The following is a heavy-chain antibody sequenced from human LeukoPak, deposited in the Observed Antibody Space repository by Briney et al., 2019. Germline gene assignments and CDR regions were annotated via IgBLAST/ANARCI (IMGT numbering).Heavy chain of an antibody. V-gene: IGHV1-46*01. Sequence: ASVKVSCKASGYTFTSYYMHWVRQATGQGLEWMGIINSSGGSTSYAQKFQGRVTMTRDTSTSTVYMELSSLRSEDTAVYYCARDRRRAYYYDSSGYSPFEYWGQGTLVTVSS. D-gene: IGHD3-22*01. CDR3: ARDRRRAYYYDSSGYSPFEY. CDR1: GYTFTSYY. CDR2: INSSGGST. J-gene: IGHJ4*02.